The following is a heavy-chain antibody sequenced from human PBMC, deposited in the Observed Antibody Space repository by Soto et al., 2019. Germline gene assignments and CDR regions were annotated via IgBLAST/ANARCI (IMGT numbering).Heavy chain of an antibody. Sequence: QVHLVQSGAEVKKPGASMKVSCKASGYSFNSFYVHWVRQAPGQGLEWLGLINPGGGRTTYAQKFQGRVTVTRDMSTSTVYMELSSLRSEDTAVYYCARDMHPTTPYYYYYGIDVWGQGTTVTVSS. D-gene: IGHD1-26*01. J-gene: IGHJ6*02. V-gene: IGHV1-46*02. CDR2: INPGGGRT. CDR3: ARDMHPTTPYYYYYGIDV. CDR1: GYSFNSFY.